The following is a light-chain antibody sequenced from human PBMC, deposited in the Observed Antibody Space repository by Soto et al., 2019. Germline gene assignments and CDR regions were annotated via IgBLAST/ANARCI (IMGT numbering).Light chain of an antibody. Sequence: QMTQSPSSLSASVGDRFTITCRASQGISTDLNWYQQKPGKAPKLLIYTTSSLQSGVPSRFSGSGSETDFTLTISSLQPEDFATYYCQQSFSPSITFGQGTRLEI. CDR2: TTS. V-gene: IGKV1-39*01. CDR3: QQSFSPSIT. CDR1: QGISTD. J-gene: IGKJ5*01.